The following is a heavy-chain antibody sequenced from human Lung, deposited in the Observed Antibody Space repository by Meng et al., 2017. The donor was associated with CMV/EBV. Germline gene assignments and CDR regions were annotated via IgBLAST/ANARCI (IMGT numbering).Heavy chain of an antibody. CDR1: GFTFNSYR. J-gene: IGHJ4*02. CDR3: ARDAGEGIVVVPAAISDY. Sequence: GESLKISCAASGFTFNSYRMNWLCQAPGKGLEWVSYISSSSSSIYYTDSVKARFTISRDNAKNSLYLEMNSLRVDDTGVYFCARDAGEGIVVVPAAISDYWGQGTQVTVSS. D-gene: IGHD2-2*02. V-gene: IGHV3-48*04. CDR2: ISSSSSSI.